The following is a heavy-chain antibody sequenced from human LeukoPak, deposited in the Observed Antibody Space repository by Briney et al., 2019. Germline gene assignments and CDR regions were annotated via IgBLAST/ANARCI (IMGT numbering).Heavy chain of an antibody. D-gene: IGHD6-6*01. J-gene: IGHJ4*02. V-gene: IGHV4-4*07. CDR1: GGSVSSYY. CDR2: IYIDGST. CDR3: AREQSSSTSRCLDY. Sequence: PSETLSLTCTVSGGSVSSYYWSWIRQPAVKELEWIGRIYIDGSTNYNPSFKSRVAMSVDTSKNQFSLKLSSVTAADTAVYYCAREQSSSTSRCLDYWGQGTLVTVSS.